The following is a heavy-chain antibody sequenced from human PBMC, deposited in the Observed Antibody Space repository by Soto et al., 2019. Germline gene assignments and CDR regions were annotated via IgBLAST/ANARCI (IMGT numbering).Heavy chain of an antibody. CDR3: ASGGAGSGPFTWELPDH. CDR2: IAPFSGDV. CDR1: GNTFSYRY. D-gene: IGHD1-26*01. V-gene: IGHV1-45*01. J-gene: IGHJ4*02. Sequence: QMQLVQSGAEVTKTGSSVTVSCQALGNTFSYRYLHWVRQAPGQALEWMGWIAPFSGDVHYAQKFQERVTLTRDRSITTAYMRMSSLRSEDTAIYFCASGGAGSGPFTWELPDHWGQGTLVTVSS.